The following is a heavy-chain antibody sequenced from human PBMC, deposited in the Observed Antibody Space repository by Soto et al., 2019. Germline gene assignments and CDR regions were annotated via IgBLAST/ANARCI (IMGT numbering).Heavy chain of an antibody. D-gene: IGHD2-15*01. J-gene: IGHJ6*02. CDR3: SCCSGGACHQNYGMDV. CDR2: ISPSTSHI. V-gene: IGHV3-21*01. Sequence: EVHLVESGGGLVKPGGSLRLSCAVSGFTFSSCTMNWVRQAPGKGLEWVSSISPSTSHIYYADSVKGRFTISRDNAKNYMFLQMNSLRAEDTAVYYCSCCSGGACHQNYGMDVWGQGTTVTVSS. CDR1: GFTFSSCT.